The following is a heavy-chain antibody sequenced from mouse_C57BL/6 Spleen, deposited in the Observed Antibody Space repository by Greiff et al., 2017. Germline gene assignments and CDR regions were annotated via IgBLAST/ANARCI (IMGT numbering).Heavy chain of an antibody. V-gene: IGHV5-4*01. Sequence: DVMLVESGGGLVKPGWSLKLSCAASGFTFSSYAMSWVRQTPEKRLEWVATISDGGSYTYYPDNVKGRFTISRDNAKNNLYLQMSHLKSEDTAMYYCAREDYSNSYYYAMDYWGQGTSVTVSS. D-gene: IGHD2-5*01. CDR3: AREDYSNSYYYAMDY. CDR2: ISDGGSYT. CDR1: GFTFSSYA. J-gene: IGHJ4*01.